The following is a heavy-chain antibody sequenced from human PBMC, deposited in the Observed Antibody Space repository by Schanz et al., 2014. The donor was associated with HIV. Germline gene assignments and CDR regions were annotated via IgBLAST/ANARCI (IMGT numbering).Heavy chain of an antibody. CDR2: ISDSGGNT. J-gene: IGHJ4*02. CDR3: ANEEVPNDY. V-gene: IGHV3-23*01. CDR1: GFAFSSYA. Sequence: EVQLLESGGGLVQPGESLRLSCAGSGFAFSSYAMTWVRQAPGKGLEWVSTISDSGGNTYYADSVKGRFTISRDNSKNTLYLQMNSLRVEDTAVYYCANEEVPNDYWGQGTLVTVSS.